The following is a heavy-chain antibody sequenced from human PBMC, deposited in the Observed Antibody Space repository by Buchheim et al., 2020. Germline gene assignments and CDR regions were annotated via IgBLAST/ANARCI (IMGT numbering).Heavy chain of an antibody. V-gene: IGHV4-31*03. CDR2: IYYSGST. D-gene: IGHD2-2*01. CDR1: GGSISSGGYF. Sequence: QVQLYESGPGLVKPSQTLSLTCTVSGGSISSGGYFWSWIRRHPGKGLEWIGYIYYSGSTYYNPSLKSRVTISVDTSANQVSLKVNSVTAADTAVYYCAREGSSSSPNWFDPWGQGTL. CDR3: AREGSSSSPNWFDP. J-gene: IGHJ5*02.